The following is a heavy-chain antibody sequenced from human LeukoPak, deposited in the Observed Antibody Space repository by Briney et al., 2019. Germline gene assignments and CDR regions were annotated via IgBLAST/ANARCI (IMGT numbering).Heavy chain of an antibody. D-gene: IGHD5-18*01. CDR3: ARRRYTYGGEFDY. CDR2: IYSRGDT. Sequence: GGSLRLSCAASEFIVSINYMTWVRQAPGKGLEWVSLIYSRGDTKYADSVKGRFTISRDNSKNTLYLQMNSLRVDDTAVYYCARRRYTYGGEFDYWGQGTLVTVSS. CDR1: EFIVSINY. J-gene: IGHJ4*02. V-gene: IGHV3-53*01.